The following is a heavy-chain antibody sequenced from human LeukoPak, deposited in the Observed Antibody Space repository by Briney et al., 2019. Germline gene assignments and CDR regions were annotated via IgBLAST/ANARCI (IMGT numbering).Heavy chain of an antibody. CDR1: GFTFSDYY. D-gene: IGHD6-19*01. V-gene: IGHV3-11*04. Sequence: GGSLRLSCAASGFTFSDYYMSWIRQAPGKGLEWVSYTSSSGSTIYYADSVKGRFTISRDNAKNSLYLQMNSLRAEDTAVYYCASRSPGDSSGWYAPLDWGQGTLVTVSS. CDR3: ASRSPGDSSGWYAPLD. CDR2: TSSSGSTI. J-gene: IGHJ4*02.